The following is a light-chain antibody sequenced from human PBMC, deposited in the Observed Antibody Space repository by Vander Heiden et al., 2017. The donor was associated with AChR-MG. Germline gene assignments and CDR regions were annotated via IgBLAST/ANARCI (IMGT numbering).Light chain of an antibody. J-gene: IGKJ5*01. CDR3: QQYKNGHRGAIT. Sequence: EIVMTQSPATLSVSPGERATLSCRASQSVSSNLAWYQQKPGQAPRLLIYGASTRATGIPARFSGSGYGTEFTLTISSLQSEEFAVYYCQQYKNGHRGAITFGQGTRLEIK. CDR2: GAS. CDR1: QSVSSN. V-gene: IGKV3-15*01.